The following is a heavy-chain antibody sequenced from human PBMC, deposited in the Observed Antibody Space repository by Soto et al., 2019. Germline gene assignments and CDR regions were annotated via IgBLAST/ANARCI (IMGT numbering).Heavy chain of an antibody. CDR2: IIPIFGTA. D-gene: IGHD3-10*01. CDR3: ARNSNPGASWFDP. CDR1: RGAFNSYS. V-gene: IGHV1-69*01. Sequence: ACRGAFNSYSRSSPQQAPGQGLEWMGGIIPIFGTANYAQKFQGRVTITADESTSTAYMELSSLRSEDTAVYYCARNSNPGASWFDPWGQGTLVTVSS. J-gene: IGHJ5*02.